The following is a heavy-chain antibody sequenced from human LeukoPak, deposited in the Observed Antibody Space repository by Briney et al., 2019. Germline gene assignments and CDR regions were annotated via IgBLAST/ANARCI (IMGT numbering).Heavy chain of an antibody. J-gene: IGHJ6*02. CDR2: IYYTGSS. Sequence: SDTQSLPCTLSGDPHRRLHWLWPRQPTGKGVEGLRHIYYTGSSNSNPSLKSRVTISLDTSKNQFSLKRSSVTAADTAVYYCTRSLGVVIHGGMDVWGQGTTVTVSS. V-gene: IGHV4-59*07. CDR3: TRSLGVVIHGGMDV. CDR1: GDPHRRLH. D-gene: IGHD3-3*01.